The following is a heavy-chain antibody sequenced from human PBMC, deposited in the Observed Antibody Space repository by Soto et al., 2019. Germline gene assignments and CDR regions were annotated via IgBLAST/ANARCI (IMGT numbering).Heavy chain of an antibody. CDR1: GFTVSSHY. J-gene: IGHJ4*01. CDR2: MYGGGST. Sequence: PGGSLRLSCAASGFTVSSHYMSWVRQSPGKWLEWVSTMYGGGSTYYRDSVKGRFTISRDNSKNTLFLQMNRLRVDDTAVYYCARASIAAVITIDYWGHGTRVTVSS. V-gene: IGHV3-66*01. D-gene: IGHD2-21*01. CDR3: ARASIAAVITIDY.